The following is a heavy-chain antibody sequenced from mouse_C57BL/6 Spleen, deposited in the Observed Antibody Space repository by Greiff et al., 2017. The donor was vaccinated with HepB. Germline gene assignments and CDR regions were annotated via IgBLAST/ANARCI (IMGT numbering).Heavy chain of an antibody. V-gene: IGHV3-6*01. CDR3: ASVLLWYLDY. CDR1: GYSIASCYY. D-gene: IGHD2-1*01. CDR2: ISYDGSN. J-gene: IGHJ2*01. Sequence: DVKLQESGPGLVKPSQSLSLTCSVTGYSIASCYYWNWIRQFPGNKLEWMGYISYDGSNNYNPSLKNRISITRDTSKNQFFLKLNSVTTEDTATYYCASVLLWYLDYWGQGTTLTVSS.